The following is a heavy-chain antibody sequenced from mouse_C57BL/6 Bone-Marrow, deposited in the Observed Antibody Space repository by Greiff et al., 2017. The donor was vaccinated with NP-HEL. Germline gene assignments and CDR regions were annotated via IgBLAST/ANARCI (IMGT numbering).Heavy chain of an antibody. V-gene: IGHV1-72*01. Sequence: QVQLQQPGAELVKPGASVKLSCKASGYTFTSYWMHWVKQRPGRGLEWIGRIYPNSGGTKYNEKFKSKATMTVDKPSSTAYMQLSSLTSEDSAVYYCARSADHDFDYWGQGTTLTVSS. CDR3: ARSADHDFDY. CDR2: IYPNSGGT. J-gene: IGHJ2*01. CDR1: GYTFTSYW.